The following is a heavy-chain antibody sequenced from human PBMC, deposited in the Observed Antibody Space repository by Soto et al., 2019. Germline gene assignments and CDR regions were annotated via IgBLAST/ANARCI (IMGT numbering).Heavy chain of an antibody. V-gene: IGHV3-21*04. CDR2: IGTSTTYI. J-gene: IGHJ3*02. D-gene: IGHD3-3*01. Sequence: GGSLRLSCAASAFTFSNYYMNWVRQAPGKGLEWVSSIGTSTTYIYYADSVKGRFTISRDNSKNTLYLQMNSLRAEDTAVYYCAKDRGYGPRNGVGIVGAFDIWGQGTMVTVSS. CDR1: AFTFSNYY. CDR3: AKDRGYGPRNGVGIVGAFDI.